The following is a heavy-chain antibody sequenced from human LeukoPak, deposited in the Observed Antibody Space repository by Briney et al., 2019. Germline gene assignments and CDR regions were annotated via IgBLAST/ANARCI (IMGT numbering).Heavy chain of an antibody. CDR2: IYTSGST. J-gene: IGHJ4*02. CDR1: GGSISSYY. CDR3: TRAGDYVWGSYRFDY. V-gene: IGHV4-4*07. D-gene: IGHD3-16*02. Sequence: SETLSLTCTVSGGSISSYYWSWIRQPAGKGLEWIGRIYTSGSTNYNPSLKSRVTMSVDTSKNQFSLKLSSVTAADTAVYYCTRAGDYVWGSYRFDYWGQGTLVTVSS.